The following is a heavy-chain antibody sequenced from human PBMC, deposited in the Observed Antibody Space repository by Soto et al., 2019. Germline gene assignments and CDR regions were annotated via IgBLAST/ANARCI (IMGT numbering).Heavy chain of an antibody. CDR3: AKNQGVELVPLATVDWFDP. Sequence: PGESLKISCAASGFIFENFGMSWVRQAPEKGLEWISSISGSGFKKYYADSVKGRFTISRDNSKSTVYLELNNLSAEDTAVYHCAKNQGVELVPLATVDWFDPWGQGSVVTVSS. D-gene: IGHD1-26*01. J-gene: IGHJ5*02. V-gene: IGHV3-23*01. CDR1: GFIFENFG. CDR2: ISGSGFKK.